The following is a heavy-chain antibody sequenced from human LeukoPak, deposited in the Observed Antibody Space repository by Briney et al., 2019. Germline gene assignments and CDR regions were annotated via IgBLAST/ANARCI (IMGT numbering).Heavy chain of an antibody. CDR1: GDSITNSY. D-gene: IGHD4-17*01. V-gene: IGHV4-59*08. CDR2: ISYSGNT. J-gene: IGHJ5*01. CDR3: AKRIIEARDNGDSNWLDP. Sequence: SETLSLTCTVSGDSITNSYWNWIRQPPGGGLEWIGRISYSGNTNYNPSLKIRVIISRDTSKNQFSLELTSVTAADTAVYYCAKRIIEARDNGDSNWLDPWGQGILVTVSS.